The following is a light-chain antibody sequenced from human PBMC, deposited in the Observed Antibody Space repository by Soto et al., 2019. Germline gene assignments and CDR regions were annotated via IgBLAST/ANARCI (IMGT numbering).Light chain of an antibody. V-gene: IGKV1-6*01. Sequence: AIHITHSPSSLSSSVTDRVTITCRASQDIKNDLGWYQQKPGKAPELLIYAASSLQSGVPSRFSGSGSGTHFTLTISSLQPEDVATYYCLHDYSFPWTFGQGTKVDIK. J-gene: IGKJ1*01. CDR1: QDIKND. CDR2: AAS. CDR3: LHDYSFPWT.